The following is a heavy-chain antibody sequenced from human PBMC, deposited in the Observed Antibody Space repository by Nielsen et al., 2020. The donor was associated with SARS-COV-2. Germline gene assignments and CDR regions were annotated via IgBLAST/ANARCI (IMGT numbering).Heavy chain of an antibody. CDR2: INSDGSST. D-gene: IGHD6-19*01. Sequence: GESLKISCAASAFTFSTYWMHWVRQAPGKGLVWVSRINSDGSSTSYADSVKGRFTISRDNSKNTLYLQMNSLRAEDTAVYYCAKEASSGCLDYWGQGTLVTVSS. CDR1: AFTFSTYW. CDR3: AKEASSGCLDY. J-gene: IGHJ4*02. V-gene: IGHV3-74*01.